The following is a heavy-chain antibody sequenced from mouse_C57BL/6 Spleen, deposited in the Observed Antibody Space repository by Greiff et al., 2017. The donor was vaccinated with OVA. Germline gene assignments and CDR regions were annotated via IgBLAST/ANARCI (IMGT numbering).Heavy chain of an antibody. J-gene: IGHJ1*03. CDR3: ARHYGSSYWYFDV. Sequence: QVQLQQPGAELVMPGASVKLSCKASGYTFTSYWMHWVKQRPGQGLEWIGEIDPSDSYTNYNQKLKGKSTLTVDKSSSTAYMQLSSLTSEDSAVYYCARHYGSSYWYFDVWGTGTTVTVSS. V-gene: IGHV1-69*01. CDR2: IDPSDSYT. CDR1: GYTFTSYW. D-gene: IGHD1-1*01.